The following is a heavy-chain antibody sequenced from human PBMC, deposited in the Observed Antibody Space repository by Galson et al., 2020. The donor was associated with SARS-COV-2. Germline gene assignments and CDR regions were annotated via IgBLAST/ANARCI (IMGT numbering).Heavy chain of an antibody. V-gene: IGHV3-30*01. CDR1: GFTFSSYS. Sequence: GGSLRLSCAASGFTFSSYSMHWVRQAPGKGLEWVAVISYDGSNKYYADSVKGRFTISRDNSKNTLYLQMNSLRAEDTAVYYCARGNSGSYYPPFDYWGQGTLVTVSS. D-gene: IGHD1-26*01. J-gene: IGHJ4*02. CDR3: ARGNSGSYYPPFDY. CDR2: ISYDGSNK.